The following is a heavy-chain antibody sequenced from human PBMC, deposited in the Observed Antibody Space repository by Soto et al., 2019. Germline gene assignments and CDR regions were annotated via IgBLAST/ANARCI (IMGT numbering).Heavy chain of an antibody. CDR2: ITSNGGNT. CDR1: GFTFSSYA. D-gene: IGHD2-21*01. J-gene: IGHJ6*02. V-gene: IGHV3-64*01. Sequence: EVQLVEFGGGLVQPGGSLRLSCAASGFTFSSYAMHWVRQAPGKGLEYVSVITSNGGNTDYASFVKGRFTISRDNSKNTLYLQMGSLRAEDMAVYYCARRIPFGYGMDVWGQGTTVTVSS. CDR3: ARRIPFGYGMDV.